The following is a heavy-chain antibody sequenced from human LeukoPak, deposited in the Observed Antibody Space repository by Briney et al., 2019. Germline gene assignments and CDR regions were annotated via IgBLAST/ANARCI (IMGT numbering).Heavy chain of an antibody. D-gene: IGHD6-13*01. CDR3: ARYSSSWPNWFDP. V-gene: IGHV4-59*11. Sequence: SETLSLTCTVSGGSISSHCWSWIRQPPGKGLEWIGYIYYSGSTNYNPSLKSRVTISVDTSKNQFSLKLSSVTAADTAVYYCARYSSSWPNWFDPWGQGTLVTVSS. CDR1: GGSISSHC. J-gene: IGHJ5*02. CDR2: IYYSGST.